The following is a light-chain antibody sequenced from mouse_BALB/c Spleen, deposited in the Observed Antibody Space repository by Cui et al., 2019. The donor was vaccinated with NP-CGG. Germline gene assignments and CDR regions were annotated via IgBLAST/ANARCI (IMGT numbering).Light chain of an antibody. CDR2: GTN. J-gene: IGLJ1*01. V-gene: IGLV1*01. CDR3: ALWYSNHWV. CDR1: TGAVTTSNY. Sequence: QAVLTQESALTTSPGETVTLTCRSSTGAVTTSNYANWVQEKPDHFFTGLIGGTNNRAPGIPARFSGFLIGDKAALTITGAQTEDEAIYFCALWYSNHWVFGGGTKLTVL.